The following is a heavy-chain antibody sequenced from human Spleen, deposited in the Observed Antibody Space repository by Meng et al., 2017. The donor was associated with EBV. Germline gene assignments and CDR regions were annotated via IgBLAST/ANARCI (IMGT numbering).Heavy chain of an antibody. CDR3: ARGYNGFFDH. D-gene: IGHD5-12*01. CDR1: GCVICSSGYP. J-gene: IGHJ4*02. CDR2: FYYSGTT. V-gene: IGHV4-39*07. Sequence: QWSGPGLLKPSVTLSLTCRSSGCVICSSGYPCAWLRQPPGKGLEWIGHFYYSGTTYYKSSLQSRVTMSVDTSKNQFSLRVTSVIAADTAVYYCARGYNGFFDHWGQGTLVTVSS.